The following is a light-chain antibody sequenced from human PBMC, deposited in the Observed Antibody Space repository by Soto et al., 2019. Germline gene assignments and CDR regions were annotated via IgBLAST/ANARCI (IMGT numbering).Light chain of an antibody. CDR1: QRISRY. CDR3: QQSYSLPLT. Sequence: DIQMTQSPSSLSASVGDRVTITCRASQRISRYLNWYQQQPGKAPKLLIYAASTLQSGVPSRFSGNESGTDFTLTISSLQPEDFATYFCQQSYSLPLTFGPGTKV. V-gene: IGKV1-39*01. CDR2: AAS. J-gene: IGKJ3*01.